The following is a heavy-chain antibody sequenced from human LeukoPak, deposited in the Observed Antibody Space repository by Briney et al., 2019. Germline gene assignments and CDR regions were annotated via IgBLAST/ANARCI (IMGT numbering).Heavy chain of an antibody. J-gene: IGHJ5*02. D-gene: IGHD4-17*01. CDR3: ARGESTVTPLNSHSWFDP. CDR2: MFYSGST. CDR1: GGSISSYY. V-gene: IGHV4-59*01. Sequence: SETLSLTCTVSGGSISSYYWSWIRQPPEKGLEWIGHMFYSGSTNYNPSLKSRVTISVDTSKNQFSLKLSFVTAADTAVYYCARGESTVTPLNSHSWFDPWGQGTPVTVSS.